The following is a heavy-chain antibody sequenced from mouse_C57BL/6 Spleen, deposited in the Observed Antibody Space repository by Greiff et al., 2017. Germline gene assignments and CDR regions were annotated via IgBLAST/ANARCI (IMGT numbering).Heavy chain of an antibody. CDR1: GYAFSSSW. CDR3: AKDTAQATMDF. V-gene: IGHV1-82*01. J-gene: IGHJ4*01. CDR2: IYPGDGDT. D-gene: IGHD3-2*02. Sequence: QVQLQQSGPELVKPGASVKISCKASGYAFSSSWMNWVKQRPGKGLEWIGRIYPGDGDTNYNGKFKGKATLTADKSSSTAYMQLSSLTTEDSAVYVGAKDTAQATMDFWGQGTTVTVSS.